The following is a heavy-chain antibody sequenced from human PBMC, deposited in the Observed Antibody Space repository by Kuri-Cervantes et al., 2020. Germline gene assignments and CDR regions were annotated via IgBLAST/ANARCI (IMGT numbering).Heavy chain of an antibody. Sequence: SGPTLVKPTQTLTLTCTFSGFSLSTYGMRVSWIRQPPGKALEWLARIDWDDDKFYSTSLKTRLTISKDTSKNQVVLTMTNMDPVDTATYYCAHSHVLRRYFDYWGQGTLVTVSS. V-gene: IGHV2-70D*14. CDR1: GFSLSTYGMR. CDR2: IDWDDDK. J-gene: IGHJ4*02. D-gene: IGHD3-10*01. CDR3: AHSHVLRRYFDY.